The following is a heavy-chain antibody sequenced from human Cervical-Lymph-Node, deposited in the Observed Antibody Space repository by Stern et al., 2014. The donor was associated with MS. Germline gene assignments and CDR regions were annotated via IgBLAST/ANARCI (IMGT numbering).Heavy chain of an antibody. CDR1: GFTFSSYG. CDR2: IWYDGSNK. J-gene: IGHJ6*02. Sequence: VQLVESGGGVVQPGRSLRLSCAASGFTFSSYGMHWVRQAPGKGLEGVAVIWYDGSNKYYSDYVKGRFTISRDNSKNTLYLQMNSLRAEDTAVYYCARSSSPSPYYYYGMDVWGQGTTVTVSS. V-gene: IGHV3-33*01. CDR3: ARSSSPSPYYYYGMDV. D-gene: IGHD6-13*01.